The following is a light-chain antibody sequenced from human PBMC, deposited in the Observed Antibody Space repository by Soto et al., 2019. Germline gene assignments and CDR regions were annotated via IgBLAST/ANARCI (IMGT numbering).Light chain of an antibody. V-gene: IGLV2-23*01. CDR1: SCYVGRYNL. Sequence: QSALTQPASVSWSPGQSITISCTGTSCYVGRYNLFSWYQQHPGEAPKVMIYEGSKRPSGVSNRFSGCKSDNTAYLTISGVQAEDEADYYCCLSGGSSTVLFGGGT. CDR3: CLSGGSSTVL. J-gene: IGLJ2*01. CDR2: EGS.